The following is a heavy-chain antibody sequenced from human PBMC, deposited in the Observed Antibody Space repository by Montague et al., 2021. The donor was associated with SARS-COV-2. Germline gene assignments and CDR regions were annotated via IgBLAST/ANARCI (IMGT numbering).Heavy chain of an antibody. Sequence: SETLSLTCTVSGGSISSSSYYWGWIRQPPGKGLEWIGSIYYSGSTYYNPSLKSRVTISIDTPKNQFSLELSSVTAADMAVYYCASAGGYCTGGSCYYVYWGQGTLVTVSS. D-gene: IGHD2-15*01. J-gene: IGHJ4*02. CDR2: IYYSGST. CDR1: GGSISSSSYY. CDR3: ASAGGYCTGGSCYYVY. V-gene: IGHV4-39*07.